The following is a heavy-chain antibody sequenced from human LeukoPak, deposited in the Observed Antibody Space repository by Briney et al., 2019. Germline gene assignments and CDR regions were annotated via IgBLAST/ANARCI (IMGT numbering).Heavy chain of an antibody. Sequence: PGGSLRLSCSASGFTFGSFAMHCVRQAPGKGLEYVSAISSNGYNTYYADSVKGRFTISRDNSKNTLYLQMSSLRPEDTAVYYCTTLLRDDPWGQGTLVTVSS. CDR1: GFTFGSFA. V-gene: IGHV3-64D*06. D-gene: IGHD2-15*01. J-gene: IGHJ5*02. CDR2: ISSNGYNT. CDR3: TTLLRDDP.